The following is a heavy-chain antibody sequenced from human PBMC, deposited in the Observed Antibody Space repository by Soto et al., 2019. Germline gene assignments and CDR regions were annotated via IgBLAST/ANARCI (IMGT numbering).Heavy chain of an antibody. Sequence: QVQLVQSGAEVKKPGSSVKVSCKASGGTFSSYTISWVRQAPGQGLEWMGRIIPILGIANYAQKFQGRVTITEDKSTSTAYMELSSLRSEDTAVYYCATDYGDYYYYGMDVWGQGTTVTVSS. D-gene: IGHD4-17*01. J-gene: IGHJ6*02. CDR1: GGTFSSYT. CDR3: ATDYGDYYYYGMDV. CDR2: IIPILGIA. V-gene: IGHV1-69*08.